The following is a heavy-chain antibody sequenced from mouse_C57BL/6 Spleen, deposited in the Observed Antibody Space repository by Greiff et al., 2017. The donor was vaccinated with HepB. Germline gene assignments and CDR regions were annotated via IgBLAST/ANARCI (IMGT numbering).Heavy chain of an antibody. J-gene: IGHJ4*01. Sequence: QVQLKQSGAELVKPGASVKISCKASGYAFSSYWMNWVKQRPGKGLEWIGQIYPGDGDTNYNGKFKGKATLTADKSSSPAYMQLSSLTSEDSAVYFCARGVDYDHYAMDYWGQGTSVTVSS. CDR1: GYAFSSYW. D-gene: IGHD2-4*01. CDR2: IYPGDGDT. V-gene: IGHV1-80*01. CDR3: ARGVDYDHYAMDY.